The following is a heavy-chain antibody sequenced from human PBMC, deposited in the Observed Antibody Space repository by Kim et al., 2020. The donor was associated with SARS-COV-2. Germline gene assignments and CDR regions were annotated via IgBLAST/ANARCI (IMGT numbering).Heavy chain of an antibody. D-gene: IGHD1-1*01. J-gene: IGHJ4*02. Sequence: GGSLRLSCAASGFTFSSFWMHWVRQAPGKGLVWVSRIDSDGGWTAYGDSVKGRFTISRDNATNTLYLQMNSLRAEDTAVYYCARGKTQQFDYWGQGTLVT. V-gene: IGHV3-74*01. CDR2: IDSDGGWT. CDR3: ARGKTQQFDY. CDR1: GFTFSSFW.